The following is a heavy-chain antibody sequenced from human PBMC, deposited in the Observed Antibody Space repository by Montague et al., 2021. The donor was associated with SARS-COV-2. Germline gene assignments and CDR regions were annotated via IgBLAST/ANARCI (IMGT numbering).Heavy chain of an antibody. D-gene: IGHD6-19*01. J-gene: IGHJ6*02. Sequence: CAISGDSVANHRAAWNGNRPTPTNGPTWLAVSYYKKKWYNDYALSVKSLITINPDTSKNQFSLQLNSVTPEDTAVYYCAREQQWLGAVYYYYGMDVWGQGTTVTVSS. V-gene: IGHV6-1*01. CDR3: AREQQWLGAVYYYYGMDV. CDR1: GDSVANHRAA. CDR2: SYYKKKWYN.